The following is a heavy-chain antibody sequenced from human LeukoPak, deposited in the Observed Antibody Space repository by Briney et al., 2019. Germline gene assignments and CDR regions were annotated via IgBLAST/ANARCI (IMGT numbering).Heavy chain of an antibody. CDR3: ARDRISSGSIGY. CDR2: IYHSGST. V-gene: IGHV4-59*01. J-gene: IGHJ4*02. D-gene: IGHD3-22*01. Sequence: SETLSLTCTVSGGSISSYYWSWIRQPPGKGLEWIGYIYHSGSTYYNPSLKSRVTISVDRSKNQSSLKLSSVTAADTAVYYCARDRISSGSIGYWGQGTLVTVSS. CDR1: GGSISSYY.